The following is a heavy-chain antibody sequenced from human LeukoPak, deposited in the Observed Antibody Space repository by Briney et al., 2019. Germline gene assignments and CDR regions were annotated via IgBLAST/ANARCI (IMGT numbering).Heavy chain of an antibody. CDR1: GYTFTAYY. D-gene: IGHD3-10*01. CDR3: MRSSGGSGKWGDNWFDP. V-gene: IGHV1-2*02. J-gene: IGHJ5*02. Sequence: ASVKVSCKTSGYTFTAYYVHWVRQVPGQGLQWVGWINSNTGGTNYAETFQGRVTVTRDTSISTAYLELTGLRSDDTAVYYCMRSSGGSGKWGDNWFDPWGQGTLVTVSS. CDR2: INSNTGGT.